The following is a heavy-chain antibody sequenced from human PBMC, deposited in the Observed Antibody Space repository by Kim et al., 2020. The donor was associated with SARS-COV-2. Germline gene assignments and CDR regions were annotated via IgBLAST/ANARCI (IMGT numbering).Heavy chain of an antibody. D-gene: IGHD3-22*01. CDR1: GFTFGDYA. Sequence: GGSLRLSCAASGFTFGDYAMHWVRQAPGKGLEWVSGISWNSGSIGYADSVKGRFTISRDNAKNSLYLQMNSLRAEDTALYYCAKDNYYYDSSGYQDYWGQGTLVTVSS. CDR2: ISWNSGSI. V-gene: IGHV3-9*01. J-gene: IGHJ4*02. CDR3: AKDNYYYDSSGYQDY.